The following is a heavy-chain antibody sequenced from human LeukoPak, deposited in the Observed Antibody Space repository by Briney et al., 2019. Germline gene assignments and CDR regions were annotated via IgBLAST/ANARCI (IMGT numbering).Heavy chain of an antibody. CDR1: GFTFSSYA. Sequence: QAGGSLRLSCTASGFTFSSYAMSWVRQAPGKGLEWVSAISGSGGSTYYADSVKGRFTISRDNSKNTLYLQMNSLRAEDTAVYYCAKAFGDIVATITPDYWGQGTLVTVSS. V-gene: IGHV3-23*01. J-gene: IGHJ4*02. D-gene: IGHD5-12*01. CDR2: ISGSGGST. CDR3: AKAFGDIVATITPDY.